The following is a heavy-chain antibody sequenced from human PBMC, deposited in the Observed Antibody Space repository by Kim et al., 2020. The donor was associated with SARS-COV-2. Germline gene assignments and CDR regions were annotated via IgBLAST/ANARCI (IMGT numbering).Heavy chain of an antibody. Sequence: YTDSMKGRFTISRDNSKTTVYLQMSNLRAEDTAIYYCTNYGSGSGNLWGQGTLVIVSS. J-gene: IGHJ4*02. CDR3: TNYGSGSGNL. V-gene: IGHV3-30*02. D-gene: IGHD2-15*01.